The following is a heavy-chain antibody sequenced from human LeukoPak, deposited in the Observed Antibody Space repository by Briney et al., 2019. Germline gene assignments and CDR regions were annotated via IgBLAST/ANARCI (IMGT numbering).Heavy chain of an antibody. J-gene: IGHJ6*02. CDR3: ARGGGCSSTSCYTRVGYYYYYGMDV. Sequence: ASVKVSCKASGYTFTSYDINWVRQATGQGLEWMGWMDPNSGNTGYAQKFQGRVTMTRNTSISPAYMELSSLRSEDTAVYYCARGGGCSSTSCYTRVGYYYYYGMDVWGQGTTVTVSS. CDR1: GYTFTSYD. D-gene: IGHD2-2*02. CDR2: MDPNSGNT. V-gene: IGHV1-8*01.